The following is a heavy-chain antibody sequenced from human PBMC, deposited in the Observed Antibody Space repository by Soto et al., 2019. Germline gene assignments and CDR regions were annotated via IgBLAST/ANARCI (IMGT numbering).Heavy chain of an antibody. V-gene: IGHV3-30-3*01. CDR1: GFTFSSYA. Sequence: QVQLVESGGGVVQPGRSLRLSCAASGFTFSSYAMHWVRQAPGKGLEWVAVISYDGSNKYYADSVKGRFTISRDNSKNTPYLQMNSLRAEDTAVYYCARESSLVGYYYGMDVWGQGTTVTVSS. CDR3: ARESSLVGYYYGMDV. J-gene: IGHJ6*02. CDR2: ISYDGSNK. D-gene: IGHD6-6*01.